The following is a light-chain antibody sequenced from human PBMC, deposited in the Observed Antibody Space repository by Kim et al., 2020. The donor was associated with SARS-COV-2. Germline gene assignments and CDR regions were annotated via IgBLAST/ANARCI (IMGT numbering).Light chain of an antibody. Sequence: SYELTQDPVVSVALGQTVRITCQGDSLRTYYASWYQQKPGQAPILVIYARNNRASGIPDRFSGSSSGNTASLTITGAQAEDEADYYCKSRDSSGNLLVFG. CDR2: ARN. V-gene: IGLV3-19*01. CDR1: SLRTYY. J-gene: IGLJ3*02. CDR3: KSRDSSGNLLV.